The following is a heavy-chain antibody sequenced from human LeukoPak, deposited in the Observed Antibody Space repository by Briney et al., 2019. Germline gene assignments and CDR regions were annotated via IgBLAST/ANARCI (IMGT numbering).Heavy chain of an antibody. D-gene: IGHD1-26*01. Sequence: PSETLSLTRSVSGYSISSDSYWGWVRQPPGKGLEWIGSIHHSGSTFYNPSLKSRVTISVDTSKNQFSLKLSSVTAADTAVYYCARKSIHSGRVTWFDPWGQGTLVTASS. CDR1: GYSISSDSY. CDR3: ARKSIHSGRVTWFDP. J-gene: IGHJ5*02. V-gene: IGHV4-38-2*02. CDR2: IHHSGST.